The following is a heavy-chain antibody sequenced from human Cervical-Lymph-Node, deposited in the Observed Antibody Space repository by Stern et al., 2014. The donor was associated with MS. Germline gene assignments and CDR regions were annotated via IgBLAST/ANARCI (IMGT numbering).Heavy chain of an antibody. Sequence: VQLVESGAEVKKPVSSVKVSCKASGGTFSSYAISWVRQAPGQGLEWMGGIIPIFGTANYAQKFQGRVTITADESTSTAYMELSSLISEDTAVYYCARDPRGSGYPHAFDIWGQGTMVTVSS. CDR3: ARDPRGSGYPHAFDI. V-gene: IGHV1-69*01. D-gene: IGHD3-22*01. CDR2: IIPIFGTA. CDR1: GGTFSSYA. J-gene: IGHJ3*02.